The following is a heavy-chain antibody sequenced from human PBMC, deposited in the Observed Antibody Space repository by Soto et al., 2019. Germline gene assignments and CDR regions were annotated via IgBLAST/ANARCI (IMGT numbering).Heavy chain of an antibody. Sequence: GESLKISCKGSGYSFTSYWIGWVRQMPGKGLEWMGIIYPGDSDTRYSPSFQGQVTISADKSISTAYLQWSSLKASDTAMYYCARVDCSGGSCYHDAFDIWGQGTMVTVSS. CDR2: IYPGDSDT. CDR3: ARVDCSGGSCYHDAFDI. J-gene: IGHJ3*02. V-gene: IGHV5-51*01. CDR1: GYSFTSYW. D-gene: IGHD2-15*01.